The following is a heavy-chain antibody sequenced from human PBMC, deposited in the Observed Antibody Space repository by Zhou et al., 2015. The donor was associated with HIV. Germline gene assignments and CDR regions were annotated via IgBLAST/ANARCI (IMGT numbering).Heavy chain of an antibody. D-gene: IGHD6-13*01. CDR1: GGTFSNYA. CDR3: ARARRIAAAGLYYYYYGMDV. CDR2: IIPIFGTA. V-gene: IGHV1-69*01. Sequence: QVQLVQSGAEVKKPGSSVKVSCKASGGTFSNYAVSWVRQAPGQGLEWMGAIIPIFGTANYAQKFQGRVTITADESTSTAYMELSSLRSEDTAVYYCARARRIAAAGLYYYYYGMDVWGQGTTVTVSS. J-gene: IGHJ6*02.